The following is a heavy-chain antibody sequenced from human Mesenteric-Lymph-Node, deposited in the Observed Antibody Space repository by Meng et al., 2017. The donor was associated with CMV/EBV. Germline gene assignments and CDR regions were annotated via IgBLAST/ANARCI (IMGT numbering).Heavy chain of an antibody. CDR2: IWFDATKK. J-gene: IGHJ4*02. CDR1: DFTYSNYA. CDR3: AKDISRGYPYGYSDY. Sequence: GESLKISCSASDFTYSNYAMHWVRQAPGKGLEWVAVIWFDATKKYYADSVRGRFTISRDNSKNILYLQMNSLRAEDTAVYYCAKDISRGYPYGYSDYWGQGTLVTVSS. D-gene: IGHD5-18*01. V-gene: IGHV3-33*06.